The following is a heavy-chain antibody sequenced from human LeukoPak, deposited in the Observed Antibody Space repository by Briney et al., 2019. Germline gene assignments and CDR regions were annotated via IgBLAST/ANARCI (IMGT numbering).Heavy chain of an antibody. CDR3: LQYSGYYSDY. CDR1: GFTFSSYE. J-gene: IGHJ4*02. V-gene: IGHV3-48*03. D-gene: IGHD3-22*01. Sequence: PGGSLRLSCAASGFTFSSYEMNWVRQAPGKGLEWVSYISSSGSTIYYADSVKGRFTISRNNAKNTLYLQMNSLRAEDTAVYYCLQYSGYYSDYWGQGTLVTVSS. CDR2: ISSSGSTI.